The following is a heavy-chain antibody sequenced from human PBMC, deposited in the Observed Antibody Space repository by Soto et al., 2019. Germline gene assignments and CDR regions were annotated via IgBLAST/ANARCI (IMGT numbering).Heavy chain of an antibody. J-gene: IGHJ5*02. V-gene: IGHV6-1*01. CDR1: GDSISSNTAS. Sequence: QVPLQQSGPGLVKPSQTLSLTCAISGDSISSNTASWNWIRQSPSTGLEWLGRTYFRSKWYNDYSVSVTSRIIINPDTSNNQSALPLNSVTPEDTAVYFCAEGDNRGPKTGYAFDPWGQGIMVTVSS. D-gene: IGHD5-12*01. CDR2: TYFRSKWYN. CDR3: AEGDNRGPKTGYAFDP.